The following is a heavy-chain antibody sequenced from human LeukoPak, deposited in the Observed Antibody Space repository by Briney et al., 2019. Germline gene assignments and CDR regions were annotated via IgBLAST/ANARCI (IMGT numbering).Heavy chain of an antibody. CDR3: AKQLGYCSDGSCYFPY. D-gene: IGHD2-15*01. J-gene: IGHJ4*02. CDR2: ISNNGGYT. CDR1: GFTFSSYA. V-gene: IGHV3-23*01. Sequence: GRSLRLSCAASGFTFSSYAMHWVRQAPGKGLEWVSAISNNGGYTYYADSVQGRFTISRDNSKSTLCLQMNSLRAEDTAVYYCAKQLGYCSDGSCYFPYWGQGTLVTVSS.